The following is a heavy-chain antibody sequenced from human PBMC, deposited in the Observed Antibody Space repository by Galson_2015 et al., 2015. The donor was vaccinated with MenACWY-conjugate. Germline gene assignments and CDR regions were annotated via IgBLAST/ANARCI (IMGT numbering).Heavy chain of an antibody. J-gene: IGHJ3*02. CDR2: ISYEGSIQ. V-gene: IGHV3-30*03. CDR3: ARKGPNGRPPDGLDI. D-gene: IGHD2-8*01. Sequence: SMRLSCAASGFTFSSHGMQWVRQAPGKGLDWGAVISYEGSIQHYGDSVKGRFTISRDNSKNTMNLQMSSLSAEDTAVYYCARKGPNGRPPDGLDIGGQGTMVTVSS. CDR1: GFTFSSHG.